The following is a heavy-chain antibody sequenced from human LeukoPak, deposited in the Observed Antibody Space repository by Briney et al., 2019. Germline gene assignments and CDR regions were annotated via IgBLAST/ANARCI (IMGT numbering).Heavy chain of an antibody. J-gene: IGHJ5*02. CDR3: ARDLRVGATTSWFDP. CDR1: GYTFTGYY. V-gene: IGHV1-2*02. CDR2: INPSSGGT. Sequence: ASVKVSCKASGYTFTGYYMHWVRQAPGQGLEWMGWINPSSGGTNYAQKFQGRVTMTRDTSISTAYMELSRLRSDDTAVYYCARDLRVGATTSWFDPWGQGTLVTVSS. D-gene: IGHD1-26*01.